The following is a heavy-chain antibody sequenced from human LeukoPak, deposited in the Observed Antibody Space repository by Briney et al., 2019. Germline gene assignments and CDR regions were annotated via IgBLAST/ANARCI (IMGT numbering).Heavy chain of an antibody. Sequence: SETLSLTCTVSGGSISSSSYYWGWIRQPPGKGLEWIGSIYYSGSTYYNPSLKSRVTISVDTSKNQFSLKLSSVTAADTAVYYCARRLCNWNYWDIGWFDPWGQGTLVTVSS. V-gene: IGHV4-39*01. J-gene: IGHJ5*02. CDR2: IYYSGST. CDR1: GGSISSSSYY. CDR3: ARRLCNWNYWDIGWFDP. D-gene: IGHD1-7*01.